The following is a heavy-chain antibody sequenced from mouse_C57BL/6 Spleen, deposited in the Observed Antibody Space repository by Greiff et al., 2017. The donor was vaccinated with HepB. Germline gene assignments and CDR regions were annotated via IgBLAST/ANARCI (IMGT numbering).Heavy chain of an antibody. V-gene: IGHV1-80*01. J-gene: IGHJ4*01. D-gene: IGHD2-10*02. Sequence: VKLQESGAELVKPGASVKISCKASGYAFSSYWMNWVKQRPGKGLEWIGQIYPGDGDTNYNGKFKGKATLTADKSSSTAYMQLSSLTSEDSAVYFCARKGPRSMDYWGQGTSVTVSS. CDR3: ARKGPRSMDY. CDR2: IYPGDGDT. CDR1: GYAFSSYW.